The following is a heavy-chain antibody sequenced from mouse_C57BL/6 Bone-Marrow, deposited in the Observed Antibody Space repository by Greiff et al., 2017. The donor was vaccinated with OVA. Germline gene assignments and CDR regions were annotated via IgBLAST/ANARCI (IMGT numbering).Heavy chain of an antibody. J-gene: IGHJ4*01. V-gene: IGHV10-1*01. Sequence: EVQRVESGGGLVQPKGSLKLSCAASGFSFNTYAMNWVRQAPGKGLEWVARIRSKSNNYATYYADSVKDRFTISRDDSESMLYLQMNNLKTEDTAMYYCVSHSSGYGAMDYWGQGTSVTVSS. CDR3: VSHSSGYGAMDY. D-gene: IGHD3-2*02. CDR2: IRSKSNNYAT. CDR1: GFSFNTYA.